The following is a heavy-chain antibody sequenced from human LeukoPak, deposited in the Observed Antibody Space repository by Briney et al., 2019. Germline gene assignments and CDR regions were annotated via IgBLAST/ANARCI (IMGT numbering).Heavy chain of an antibody. J-gene: IGHJ4*02. CDR2: IHYSGST. CDR1: GGSISSYY. Sequence: SETLSLTCTVSGGSISSYYWSWIRQHPGKGLEWIGYIHYSGSTYYNPSLKSRVTISVDTSKNQFSLKLSSVTAADTAVYYCARGGDYSNYEGLDYWGQGTLVTVSS. CDR3: ARGGDYSNYEGLDY. D-gene: IGHD4-11*01. V-gene: IGHV4-59*06.